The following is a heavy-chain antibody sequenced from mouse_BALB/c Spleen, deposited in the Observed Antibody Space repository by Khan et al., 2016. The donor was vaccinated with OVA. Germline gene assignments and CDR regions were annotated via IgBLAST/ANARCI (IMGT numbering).Heavy chain of an antibody. CDR2: IRYSGST. CDR1: GYSITSGYG. V-gene: IGHV3-1*02. D-gene: IGHD1-2*01. CDR3: ARTARIKY. Sequence: EVKLLESGPGLVKPSQSLSLTCTVTGYSITSGYGWNWIRQFPGNKLEWMGYIRYSGSTNYNPSLKSRTSITRDTSKNQFFLQLNSVTTEDTATYYCARTARIKYWGQGTTLTVSS. J-gene: IGHJ2*01.